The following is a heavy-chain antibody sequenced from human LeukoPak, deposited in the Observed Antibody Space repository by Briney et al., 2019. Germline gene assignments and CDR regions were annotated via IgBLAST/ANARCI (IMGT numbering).Heavy chain of an antibody. CDR2: ISYDGSNT. D-gene: IGHD5-24*01. J-gene: IGHJ4*02. CDR3: AKGRDGYNPFDY. V-gene: IGHV3-30*18. Sequence: GRSLRLSCAASGFTFSSYGMHWVRQAPGKGLEWVAVISYDGSNTYYADSVKGRFTISRDNSKNMLYLQMNSLRAEDTAVYYCAKGRDGYNPFDYWGQGTLVTVSS. CDR1: GFTFSSYG.